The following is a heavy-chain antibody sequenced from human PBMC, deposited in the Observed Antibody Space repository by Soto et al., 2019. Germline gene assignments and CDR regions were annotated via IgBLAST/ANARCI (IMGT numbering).Heavy chain of an antibody. J-gene: IGHJ4*02. Sequence: SETLSLTCVVSGDSLITNNWWSWVRQPPGKGLEWIGEVFHTGRTNFTPSLKSRVTMSIDTSKNQFSLQLPSVTAADTAIYYFARDAAVPGESDRFDYWGQGALVTVSS. CDR3: ARDAAVPGESDRFDY. CDR2: VFHTGRT. V-gene: IGHV4-4*02. CDR1: GDSLITNNW. D-gene: IGHD6-19*01.